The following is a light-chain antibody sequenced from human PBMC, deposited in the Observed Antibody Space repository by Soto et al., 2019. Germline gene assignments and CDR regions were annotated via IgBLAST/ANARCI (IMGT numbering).Light chain of an antibody. CDR2: GAS. CDR3: QQYGSSPYT. Sequence: IVLTQSPGTLSLSPGERATLSCRASQSVSSSYLAWYQQKPGQAPRLLMYGASSRATSIPDRFSGSGSGTDFTLTITRLEPEDFAVYYCQQYGSSPYTFGQGTKLEIK. J-gene: IGKJ2*01. CDR1: QSVSSSY. V-gene: IGKV3-20*01.